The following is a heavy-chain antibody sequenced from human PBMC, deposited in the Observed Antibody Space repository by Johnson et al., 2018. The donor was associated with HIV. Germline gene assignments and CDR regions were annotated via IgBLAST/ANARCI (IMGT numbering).Heavy chain of an antibody. D-gene: IGHD1-1*01. Sequence: QMLLVESGGGVVQPGRSLRLSCAASGFTFSSYGMHWVRQAPGKGLEWVAVIWYDGSNKYYADSVKGRFTISRDNSKNTLYLQMNSLRAEDTAVYYCAKVGGTTILRDAFDIWGQGTMVTVSS. CDR2: IWYDGSNK. CDR1: GFTFSSYG. J-gene: IGHJ3*02. V-gene: IGHV3-33*06. CDR3: AKVGGTTILRDAFDI.